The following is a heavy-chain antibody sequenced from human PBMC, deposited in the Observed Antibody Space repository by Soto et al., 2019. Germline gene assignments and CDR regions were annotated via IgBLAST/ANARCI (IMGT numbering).Heavy chain of an antibody. CDR3: AKRTTGWYFDL. CDR1: GFTFSSYA. CDR2: ISGSGVST. Sequence: EVQLLESGGGLVQPGGSLRLSCAASGFTFSSYAMNWVRQAPGKGLEWVSVISGSGVSTYYADSVKGRFTISRDNSKNTLYLQMNSLRAEYTAVYYCAKRTTGWYFDLWGRGTLVTVSS. V-gene: IGHV3-23*01. J-gene: IGHJ2*01.